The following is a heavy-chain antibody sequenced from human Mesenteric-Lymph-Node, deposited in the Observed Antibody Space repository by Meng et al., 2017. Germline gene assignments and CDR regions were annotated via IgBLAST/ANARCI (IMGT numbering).Heavy chain of an antibody. D-gene: IGHD3-9*01. CDR1: GFDVSTNY. CDR3: ARDREIAYYDILTGSRDAFDI. J-gene: IGHJ3*02. V-gene: IGHV3-48*03. CDR2: ISSSGSTI. Sequence: GESLKISCAASGFDVSTNYMSWVRQAPGKGLEWVSYISSSGSTIYYADSVKGRFTISRDNAKNSLYLQMNSLRAEDTAVYYCARDREIAYYDILTGSRDAFDIWGQGTMVTVSS.